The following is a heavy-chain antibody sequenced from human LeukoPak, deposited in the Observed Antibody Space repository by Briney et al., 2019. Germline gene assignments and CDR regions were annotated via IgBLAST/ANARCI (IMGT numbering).Heavy chain of an antibody. J-gene: IGHJ4*02. V-gene: IGHV3-30-3*01. CDR3: ARVLDPSGAAIFDY. CDR2: ISYDGSNK. D-gene: IGHD3-3*01. Sequence: GGSLRLSCAVSGFSFRNYAMHWVRQAPGKGLEWVAVISYDGSNKYYADSVKGRFTISRDNSKNTLYLQMNSLRAEDTAVYYCARVLDPSGAAIFDYWGQGTLVTVSS. CDR1: GFSFRNYA.